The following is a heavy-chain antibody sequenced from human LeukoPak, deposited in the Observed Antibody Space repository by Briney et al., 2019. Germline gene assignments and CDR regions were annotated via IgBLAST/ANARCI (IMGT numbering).Heavy chain of an antibody. D-gene: IGHD3-10*01. CDR1: GGTFSSYA. Sequence: GSSVTVSCTASGGTFSSYAISWVRQAPGQGLEWMGGIIPIFGTANYAQKFQGRVSITADESTSTAYMELSSLRSEDTAVYYCARSIYMTMVRAPFDPWGQGTLVIVSS. CDR3: ARSIYMTMVRAPFDP. J-gene: IGHJ5*02. V-gene: IGHV1-69*01. CDR2: IIPIFGTA.